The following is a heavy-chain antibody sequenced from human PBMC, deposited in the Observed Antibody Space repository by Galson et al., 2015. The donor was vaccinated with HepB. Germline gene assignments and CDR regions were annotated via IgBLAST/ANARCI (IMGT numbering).Heavy chain of an antibody. CDR1: GFTFSSYA. CDR3: AKLGSIAVAGIRLNIDY. V-gene: IGHV3-23*01. CDR2: ISGSGGST. J-gene: IGHJ4*02. D-gene: IGHD6-19*01. Sequence: SLRLSCAASGFTFSSYAMSWVRQAPGKGLEWVSAISGSGGSTYYADSVKGRFTISRDNSKNTLYLQMNSLRAEDTAVYYCAKLGSIAVAGIRLNIDYWGQGTLVTVSS.